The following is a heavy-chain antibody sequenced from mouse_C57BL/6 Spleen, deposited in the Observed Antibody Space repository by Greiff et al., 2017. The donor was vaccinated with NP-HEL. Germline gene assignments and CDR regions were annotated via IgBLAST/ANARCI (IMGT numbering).Heavy chain of an antibody. V-gene: IGHV6-6*01. CDR2: IRNKANNHAT. D-gene: IGHD1-1*01. Sequence: EVHLVESGGGLVQPGGSMKLSCAASGFTFSDAWMDWVRQSPEKGLEWVAEIRNKANNHATYYAESVKGRFTISRDDSKSSVYLQMNSLRAEDTGIYYCTRGGYGIPYWYFDVWGTGTTVTVSS. J-gene: IGHJ1*03. CDR3: TRGGYGIPYWYFDV. CDR1: GFTFSDAW.